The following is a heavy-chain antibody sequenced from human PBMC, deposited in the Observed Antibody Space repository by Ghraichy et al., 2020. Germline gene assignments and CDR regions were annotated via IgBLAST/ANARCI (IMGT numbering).Heavy chain of an antibody. CDR2: IWYDGSNK. CDR3: ARDIKAYSSGVNVGYGMDV. CDR1: GFTFSSYG. D-gene: IGHD6-19*01. J-gene: IGHJ6*02. Sequence: GGSLRLSCAASGFTFSSYGMHWVRQTPGKGLEWVAVIWYDGSNKYYADSVKGRFTISRDNSKNTLYLQMNSLRAEDTAVYYCARDIKAYSSGVNVGYGMDVWGQGTTVTVSS. V-gene: IGHV3-33*01.